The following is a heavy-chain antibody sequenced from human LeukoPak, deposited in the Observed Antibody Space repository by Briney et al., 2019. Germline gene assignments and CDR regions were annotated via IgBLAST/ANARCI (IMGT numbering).Heavy chain of an antibody. Sequence: GGSLRLSCAVSGFTFSSYSMNWVRQAPGKGLEWVSYISSSSSTIYYADSVKGRFTISRDNAKNSLYLQMNSLRDEDTAVYYCASHSSSGWYYFDYWGQGTLVTVSS. V-gene: IGHV3-48*02. CDR2: ISSSSSTI. D-gene: IGHD6-19*01. CDR1: GFTFSSYS. CDR3: ASHSSSGWYYFDY. J-gene: IGHJ4*02.